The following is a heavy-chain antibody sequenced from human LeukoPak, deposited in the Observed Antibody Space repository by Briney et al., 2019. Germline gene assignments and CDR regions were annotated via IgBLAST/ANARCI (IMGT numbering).Heavy chain of an antibody. Sequence: GGSLRLSCAASGFTFSSYAMHWVRQAPGKGLEWVAVISYDGSNKYYADSVKGRFTISRDNSKNTLYPQMNSLRAEDTAVYYCARGLPVRGVMSYYYFDYWGQGTLVTVSS. CDR2: ISYDGSNK. J-gene: IGHJ4*02. V-gene: IGHV3-30*04. CDR1: GFTFSSYA. D-gene: IGHD3-10*01. CDR3: ARGLPVRGVMSYYYFDY.